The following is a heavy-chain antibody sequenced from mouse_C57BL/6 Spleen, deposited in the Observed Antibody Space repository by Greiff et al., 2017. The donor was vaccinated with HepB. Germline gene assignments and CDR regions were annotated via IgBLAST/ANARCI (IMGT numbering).Heavy chain of an antibody. D-gene: IGHD4-1*01. CDR3: TRVGRGWFAY. Sequence: QVHVKQSGAELVRPGASVTLSCKASGYTFTDYEMHWVKQTPVHGLEWIGAIDPETGGTAYNQKFKGKAILTADKSSSTAYMELRSLTSEDSAVYYCTRVGRGWFAYWGQGTLVTVSA. J-gene: IGHJ3*01. CDR2: IDPETGGT. CDR1: GYTFTDYE. V-gene: IGHV1-15*01.